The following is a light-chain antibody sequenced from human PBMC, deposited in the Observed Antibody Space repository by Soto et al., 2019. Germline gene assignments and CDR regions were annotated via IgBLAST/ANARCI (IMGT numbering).Light chain of an antibody. V-gene: IGLV2-14*01. CDR2: DVS. J-gene: IGLJ1*01. CDR3: GSYTTSSNYV. CDR1: SSDVGAYNY. Sequence: QSALTQPASVSGSPGQSITISCTGTSSDVGAYNYVSWYQQHPGKAPKLMIYDVSHRPSGVSHRFSGSESGNTASLTISGLQAEDEADYYCGSYTTSSNYVFGTGTKVTVL.